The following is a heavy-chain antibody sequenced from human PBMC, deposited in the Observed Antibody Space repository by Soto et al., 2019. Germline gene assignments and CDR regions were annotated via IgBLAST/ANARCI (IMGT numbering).Heavy chain of an antibody. V-gene: IGHV1-8*01. J-gene: IGHJ6*02. Sequence: QVQLVQSGAEVKKPGASVKVSCKASGYTFTSYDINWVRQATGQGLEWMGWMNPNSGNTGYAQKFQGRVTMTRNTAISTAYMELSSLRAEDTAVYYGARDLMVVAATPDYYGMDVGGQGTTVTVSS. CDR2: MNPNSGNT. CDR1: GYTFTSYD. D-gene: IGHD2-15*01. CDR3: ARDLMVVAATPDYYGMDV.